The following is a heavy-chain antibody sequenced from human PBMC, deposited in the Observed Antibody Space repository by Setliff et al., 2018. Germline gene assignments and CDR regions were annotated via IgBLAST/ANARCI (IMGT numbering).Heavy chain of an antibody. J-gene: IGHJ6*03. CDR1: GYTFTSYG. V-gene: IGHV1-46*01. CDR2: INPGGGST. CDR3: AREGVDTRSSTDYRYYMDV. Sequence: GASVKVSCKASGYTFTSYGITWVRQAPGQGLEWMGMINPGGGSTTYAQKFQGRVTMTRDTSTSTVYMELRSLRTEDTAVYYCAREGVDTRSSTDYRYYMDVWGKGTTVTVSS. D-gene: IGHD5-18*01.